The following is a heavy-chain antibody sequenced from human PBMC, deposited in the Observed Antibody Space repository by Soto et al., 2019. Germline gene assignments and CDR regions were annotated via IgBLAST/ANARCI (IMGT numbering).Heavy chain of an antibody. D-gene: IGHD3-22*01. CDR1: GVSISSGGYY. Sequence: PSETLSLTCTVSGVSISSGGYYWSWIRQHPGKGLEWIGYIYHTGSTYHNPSLKGRVTISVDTSNNQFSLNLSSVTAADTAVYHCARSQVAMIHPFEYWGQGTLVTVSS. CDR3: ARSQVAMIHPFEY. CDR2: IYHTGST. V-gene: IGHV4-31*03. J-gene: IGHJ4*02.